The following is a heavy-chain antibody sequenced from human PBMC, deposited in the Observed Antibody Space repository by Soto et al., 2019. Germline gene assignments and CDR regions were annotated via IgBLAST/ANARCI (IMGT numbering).Heavy chain of an antibody. CDR1: GGSISSGGYY. CDR2: IYYSGST. V-gene: IGHV4-31*03. J-gene: IGHJ4*02. CDR3: CARVGRYYYDSSGYSASPRPGEIDY. Sequence: QVQLQESGPGLVKPSQTLSLTCTVSGGSISSGGYYWSWIRQHPGKGLEWIGYIYYSGSTYYNPSLKSRVTISVDTXKNQFSXXXXXXXAXXXXXXYCARVGRYYYDSSGYSASPRPGEIDYWGQGTLVTVSS. D-gene: IGHD3-22*01.